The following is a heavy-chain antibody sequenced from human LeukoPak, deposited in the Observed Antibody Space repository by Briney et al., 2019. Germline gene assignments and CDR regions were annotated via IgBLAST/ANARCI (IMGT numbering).Heavy chain of an antibody. CDR2: IKSKTDGGTT. V-gene: IGHV3-15*01. D-gene: IGHD3-22*01. Sequence: GGSLRLSCAASGFTFSNAWMSWVRRAPGKGLEWVGRIKSKTDGGTTDYAAPVKGRFTISRDDSKNTLYLQMNSLKTEDTAVYYCTTDRVIHASSGYYYVPWRQGTLVTVSS. CDR3: TTDRVIHASSGYYYVP. CDR1: GFTFSNAW. J-gene: IGHJ5*02.